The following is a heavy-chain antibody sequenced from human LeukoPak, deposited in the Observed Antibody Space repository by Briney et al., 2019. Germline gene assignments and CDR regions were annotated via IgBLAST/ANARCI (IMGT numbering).Heavy chain of an antibody. CDR1: GGSLRSSGHW. V-gene: IGHV4-39*07. CDR2: IHYSGKV. D-gene: IGHD3-10*01. Sequence: SETLSLTCTVSGGSLRSSGHWWVWIRQPPGKGLEWIGSIHYSGKVYYNPSLKSRVTILVDTSKNQLSLKLSSVTAADTAVYYCARASDYYGSGSYYYFDYWGQGTLVTVSS. CDR3: ARASDYYGSGSYYYFDY. J-gene: IGHJ4*02.